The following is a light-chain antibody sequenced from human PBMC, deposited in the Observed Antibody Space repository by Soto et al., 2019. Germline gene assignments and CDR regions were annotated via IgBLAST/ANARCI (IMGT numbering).Light chain of an antibody. Sequence: EIVLTQSPVTPSLSPGERATLSCRAGESVRTYLAWYQVKPGQAPRLLIYDASSRASGVPARFSGSGSGTDFTLTISSLEPEDFAVYYCQQRSNWPSITFGQGTRLEIK. CDR1: ESVRTY. CDR2: DAS. CDR3: QQRSNWPSIT. J-gene: IGKJ5*01. V-gene: IGKV3-11*01.